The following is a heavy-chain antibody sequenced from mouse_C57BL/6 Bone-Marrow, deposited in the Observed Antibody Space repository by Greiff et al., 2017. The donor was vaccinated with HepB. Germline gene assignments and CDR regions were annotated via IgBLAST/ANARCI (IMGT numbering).Heavy chain of an antibody. D-gene: IGHD1-1*01. CDR1: GFNINNTY. Sequence: EVMLVESVAELVRPGASVKLSCTASGFNINNTYMHWVKQRPEQGLEWIGRIDPANGNTKYAPKFQGKATITADTSSNTAYLQLSSLTSEDTAIYYCGRGEETTVGPFDDWGEGTTLTVSS. J-gene: IGHJ2*01. V-gene: IGHV14-3*01. CDR2: IDPANGNT. CDR3: GRGEETTVGPFDD.